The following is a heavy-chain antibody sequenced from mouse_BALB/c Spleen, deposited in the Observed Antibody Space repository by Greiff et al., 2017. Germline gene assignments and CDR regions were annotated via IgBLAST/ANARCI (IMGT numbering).Heavy chain of an antibody. CDR3: TVSGYGHPSPFDY. D-gene: IGHD1-1*02. Sequence: EVQLQQSGTVLARPGASVKMSCKASGYTFTSYWMHWVKQRPGQGLEWIGAIYPGNSDTSYNQKFKGKAKLTAVTSTSTAYMELSSLTTEDSAVYYCTVSGYGHPSPFDYWGQGTTLTVSS. CDR2: IYPGNSDT. J-gene: IGHJ2*01. CDR1: GYTFTSYW. V-gene: IGHV1-5*01.